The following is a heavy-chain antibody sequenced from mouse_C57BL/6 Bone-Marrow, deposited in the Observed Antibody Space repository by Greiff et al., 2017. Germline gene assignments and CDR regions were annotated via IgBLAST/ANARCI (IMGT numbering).Heavy chain of an antibody. CDR3: ARHGYGSSGYAMDY. CDR1: GFTFSDYY. CDR2: FSNGGGSI. D-gene: IGHD1-1*01. Sequence: EVKLVESGGGLVQPGGSLKFPCAASGFTFSDYYLYWVRQTPEKRLEWVAFFSNGGGSIYNPDTVQGRFTIARDNAKNTLYLQMSRLKSEDTAIYYCARHGYGSSGYAMDYWGQGTSVTVSS. V-gene: IGHV5-12*01. J-gene: IGHJ4*01.